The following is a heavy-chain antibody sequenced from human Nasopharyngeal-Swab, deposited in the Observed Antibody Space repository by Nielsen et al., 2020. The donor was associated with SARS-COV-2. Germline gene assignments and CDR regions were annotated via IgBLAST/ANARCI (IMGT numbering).Heavy chain of an antibody. V-gene: IGHV3-11*06. CDR2: ISSSSSYT. J-gene: IGHJ4*02. Sequence: GESLKISCAASGFTFSYYYMSWIRQAPGKGLEWVSYISSSSSYTNYADSVKGRFTISRDNAENSLYLQMNSLRAEDTAVYYCAREESDSFDYWGQGTLVTVSS. D-gene: IGHD2-21*01. CDR3: AREESDSFDY. CDR1: GFTFSYYY.